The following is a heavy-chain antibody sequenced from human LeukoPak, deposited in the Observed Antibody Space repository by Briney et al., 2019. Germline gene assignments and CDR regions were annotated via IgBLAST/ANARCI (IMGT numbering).Heavy chain of an antibody. Sequence: GRSLRLSCAASGFTFSTYGMHWVRQAPGKGLEWVAVISYDGSNKYYADSVKGRFTISRDDSKNTLYLQMDSLRPEDTAVYYCAKDRSSTWSFDFWSQGTLVTVSS. J-gene: IGHJ4*02. D-gene: IGHD6-13*01. CDR3: AKDRSSTWSFDF. V-gene: IGHV3-30*18. CDR2: ISYDGSNK. CDR1: GFTFSTYG.